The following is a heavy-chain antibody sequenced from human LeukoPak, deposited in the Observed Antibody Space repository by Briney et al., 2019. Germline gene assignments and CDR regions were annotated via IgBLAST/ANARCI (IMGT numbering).Heavy chain of an antibody. CDR3: ARAGSDLDWLLRYYFDY. J-gene: IGHJ4*02. Sequence: SETLSLTCAVYGGSFSGYYWSWIRQPPGKGLEWIGEINHSGSTNYNPSLKSRVTISVDTSKNQFSLKLSSVTAADTAVYYCARAGSDLDWLLRYYFDYWGQGTLVTVSS. CDR1: GGSFSGYY. D-gene: IGHD3-9*01. V-gene: IGHV4-34*01. CDR2: INHSGST.